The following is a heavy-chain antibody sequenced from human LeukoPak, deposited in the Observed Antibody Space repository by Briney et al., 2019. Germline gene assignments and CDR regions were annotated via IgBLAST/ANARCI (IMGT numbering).Heavy chain of an antibody. Sequence: PGGSLRLSCAASGFTFSSYAMSWVRQAPGKGLEWVSAISGSGGSTYYADSVKGRFTISRDNSKNTLYLQMNSPRAEDTAVYYCAKGANFVVVTANPRFDPWGQGTLVTVSS. CDR1: GFTFSSYA. D-gene: IGHD2-21*02. CDR2: ISGSGGST. CDR3: AKGANFVVVTANPRFDP. J-gene: IGHJ5*02. V-gene: IGHV3-23*01.